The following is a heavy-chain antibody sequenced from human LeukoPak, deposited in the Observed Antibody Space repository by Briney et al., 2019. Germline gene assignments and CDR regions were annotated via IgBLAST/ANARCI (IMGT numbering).Heavy chain of an antibody. Sequence: GESLKISCKGSGYSFTSYWIGWVRQMPGKGLEWMGWISAYNGNTNYAQKLQGRVTMTTDTSTSTAYVELRSLRSDDTAVYYCARNYCSSTSCYTRVTYYFDYWGQGTLVTVSS. CDR2: ISAYNGNT. CDR1: GYSFTSYW. V-gene: IGHV1-18*04. CDR3: ARNYCSSTSCYTRVTYYFDY. D-gene: IGHD2-2*02. J-gene: IGHJ4*02.